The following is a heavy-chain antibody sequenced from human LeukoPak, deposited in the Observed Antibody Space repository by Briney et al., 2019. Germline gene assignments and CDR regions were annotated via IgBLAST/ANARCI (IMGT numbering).Heavy chain of an antibody. D-gene: IGHD2-15*01. CDR2: ISAHNGNT. V-gene: IGHV1-18*01. CDR3: ARDFFHGHCSGLTCFLLDY. J-gene: IGHJ4*02. CDR1: GYTFTSYG. Sequence: GASVKVSCKASGYTFTSYGITWVRQAPGQGLEWVGWISAHNGNTNYAQKFQGRLTMATDTSTNTAYMELRSLRPDDTAVYYCARDFFHGHCSGLTCFLLDYWGQGSLVTVSS.